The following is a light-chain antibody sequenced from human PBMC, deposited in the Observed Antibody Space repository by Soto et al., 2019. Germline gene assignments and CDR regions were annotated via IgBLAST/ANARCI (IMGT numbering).Light chain of an antibody. CDR2: GAS. CDR1: QNIGNK. CDR3: QEYNYWHPIT. Sequence: ILMTQSPGTLSVSPGERATLSCXASQNIGNKVGWYQQKPGQAPRLLXYGASTRATGIPVRFSGSGSGTEFTLTITSLQSEDSAVYYCQEYNYWHPITFGEGTKVDIK. J-gene: IGKJ4*01. V-gene: IGKV3-15*01.